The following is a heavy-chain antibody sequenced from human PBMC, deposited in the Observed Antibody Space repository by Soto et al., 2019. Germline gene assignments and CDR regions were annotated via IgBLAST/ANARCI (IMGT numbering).Heavy chain of an antibody. CDR3: ARDPYSGYDQGNRFDP. J-gene: IGHJ5*02. Sequence: GGSLRLSCAASGFTFSSYGMHWVRQAPGKGLEWVAVIWYDGSNKYYADSVKGRFTISRDNSKNTLYLQMNSLRAEDTAVYYCARDPYSGYDQGNRFDPWGQGTLVTVSS. D-gene: IGHD5-12*01. CDR2: IWYDGSNK. V-gene: IGHV3-33*01. CDR1: GFTFSSYG.